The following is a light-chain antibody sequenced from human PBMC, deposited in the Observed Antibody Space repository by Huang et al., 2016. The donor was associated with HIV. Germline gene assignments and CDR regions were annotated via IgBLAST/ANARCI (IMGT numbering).Light chain of an antibody. J-gene: IGKJ1*01. CDR3: QQYNPWPPWT. V-gene: IGKV3-15*01. CDR1: QSVDIN. Sequence: EIVMTQAPATRSVSPGERATLSCRASQSVDINLAWYQQKVGQPPRLLVYGASTRATAIPTMFSGSWSGTAFNLTISSLQSEDFAFYYCQQYNPWPPWTFGQGTMVET. CDR2: GAS.